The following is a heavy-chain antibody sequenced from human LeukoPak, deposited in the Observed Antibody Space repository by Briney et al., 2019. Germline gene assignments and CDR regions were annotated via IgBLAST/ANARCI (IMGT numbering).Heavy chain of an antibody. Sequence: GGSLRLSCAASGFTLTNYAMHWVRHPAGEGLEWVSALGTADDTFYPGSVKGRFSISRDNAKKSLFLQMNSLRVEDTAIYYCARQSTPHGNFDYWGQGTLVTVSS. J-gene: IGHJ4*02. V-gene: IGHV3-13*01. CDR3: ARQSTPHGNFDY. CDR2: LGTADDT. CDR1: GFTLTNYA. D-gene: IGHD1-1*01.